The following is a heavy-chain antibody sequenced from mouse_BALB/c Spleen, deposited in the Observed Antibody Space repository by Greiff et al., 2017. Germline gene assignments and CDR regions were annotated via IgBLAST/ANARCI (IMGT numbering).Heavy chain of an antibody. CDR1: GFNIKDTY. J-gene: IGHJ3*01. CDR3: ASFYGYHFDY. Sequence: VQLKESGAELVKPGASVKLSCTASGFNIKDTYMHWVKQRPEQGLEWIGRIDPANGNTKYDPKFQGKATITADTSSNTAYLQLSSLTSEDTAVYYCASFYGYHFDYWGQGTLVTVSA. D-gene: IGHD2-2*01. CDR2: IDPANGNT. V-gene: IGHV14-3*02.